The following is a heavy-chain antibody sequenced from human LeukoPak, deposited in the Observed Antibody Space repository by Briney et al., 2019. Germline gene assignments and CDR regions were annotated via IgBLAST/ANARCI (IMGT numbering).Heavy chain of an antibody. D-gene: IGHD2-2*01. CDR3: ASPPTRECSSISCPLSY. CDR2: IYPGDSDT. Sequence: GESLKISSKGSGXSFTTYCIAWVRQMPGKGLEWMWIIYPGDSDTRYSPSFQGQVTISVDKSVSAAYLQWSSLKASDTAMYYCASPPTRECSSISCPLSYWGQGTLVTVSS. J-gene: IGHJ4*02. V-gene: IGHV5-51*01. CDR1: GXSFTTYC.